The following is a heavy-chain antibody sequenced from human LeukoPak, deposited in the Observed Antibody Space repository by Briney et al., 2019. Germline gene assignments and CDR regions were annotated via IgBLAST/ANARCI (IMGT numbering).Heavy chain of an antibody. CDR2: INHSGST. CDR3: ARHGSSGWYIDY. V-gene: IGHV4-38-2*02. CDR1: GYSISSGDY. J-gene: IGHJ4*02. D-gene: IGHD6-19*01. Sequence: SETLSLTCTVSGYSISSGDYWSWIRQPPGKGLEWIGEINHSGSTNYNPSLKSRVTISVDTSKNQFSLKLSSVTAADTAVYYCARHGSSGWYIDYWGQGTLVTVSS.